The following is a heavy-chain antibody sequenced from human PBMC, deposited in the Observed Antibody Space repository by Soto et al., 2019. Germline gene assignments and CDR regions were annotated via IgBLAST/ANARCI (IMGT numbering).Heavy chain of an antibody. V-gene: IGHV3-30*03. J-gene: IGHJ1*01. CDR1: GFTFSSYG. CDR2: ISYDGSNK. Sequence: GGSLRLSCAASGFTFSSYGMHWVRQAPGKGLEWVAVISYDGSNKYYADSVKGRFTISRDNSKNTLYLQMNSLRAEDTAVYYWARDPSIFGVVIIRGYFQHWGQGTLVTVSS. D-gene: IGHD3-3*01. CDR3: ARDPSIFGVVIIRGYFQH.